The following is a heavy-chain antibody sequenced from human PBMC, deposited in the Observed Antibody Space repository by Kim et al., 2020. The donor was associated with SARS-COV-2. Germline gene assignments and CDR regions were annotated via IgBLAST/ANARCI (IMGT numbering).Heavy chain of an antibody. V-gene: IGHV4-34*01. CDR1: GGSFSGYY. Sequence: SETLSLTCAVYGGSFSGYYWSWIRQPPGKGLEWIGEINHSGSTNYNPSLKSRVTISVDTSKNQFSLKLSSVTAADTAVYYCARGPRTTSTKTYYYGSGRNPWGQGTLVTVSS. D-gene: IGHD3-10*01. J-gene: IGHJ5*02. CDR2: INHSGST. CDR3: ARGPRTTSTKTYYYGSGRNP.